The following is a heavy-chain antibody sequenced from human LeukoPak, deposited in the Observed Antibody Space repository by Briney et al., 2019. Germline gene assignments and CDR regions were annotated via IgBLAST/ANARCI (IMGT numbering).Heavy chain of an antibody. J-gene: IGHJ6*03. V-gene: IGHV4-31*03. CDR1: GGSISSGGYY. D-gene: IGHD6-13*01. CDR2: IYYSGST. CDR3: AGAPRIAAAGTYYYYYYMDV. Sequence: PSETLSLTCTVSGGSISSGGYYWSWIRQHPGKGLEWIGYIYYSGSTYYNPSLKSRVTISVDTSKNQFSLKLSAVTAADTAVYYCAGAPRIAAAGTYYYYYYMDVWGQGTLVTVSS.